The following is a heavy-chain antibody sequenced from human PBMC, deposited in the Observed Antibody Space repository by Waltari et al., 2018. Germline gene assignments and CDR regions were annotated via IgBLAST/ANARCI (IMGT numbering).Heavy chain of an antibody. CDR3: ARGMGRPTFHYYYMDV. D-gene: IGHD6-6*01. Sequence: QVHLVQSGAELKKPGSSVKVSCKASGGTFSSYAISWVRQAPGQGLEWMGGIIPIRGVANYAQRFQGRVTITADTSTNTAYMELSSLKSEDTAVYYCARGMGRPTFHYYYMDVWGKGTTVTVSS. CDR1: GGTFSSYA. V-gene: IGHV1-69*10. CDR2: IIPIRGVA. J-gene: IGHJ6*03.